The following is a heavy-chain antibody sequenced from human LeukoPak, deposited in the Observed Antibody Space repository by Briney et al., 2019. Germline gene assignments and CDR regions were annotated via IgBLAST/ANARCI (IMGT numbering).Heavy chain of an antibody. J-gene: IGHJ4*02. CDR1: GYTFTSYG. Sequence: ASVKVSCKASGYTFTSYGISWDRQPPGQGLEWMGWISAYNGNRNYAQKLQGRVTMTTDTSTSTAYMELRSLRSDDTAVYYCAITFGGVIVNSYFDYWGQGTLVTVSS. V-gene: IGHV1-18*01. CDR3: AITFGGVIVNSYFDY. CDR2: ISAYNGNR. D-gene: IGHD3-16*02.